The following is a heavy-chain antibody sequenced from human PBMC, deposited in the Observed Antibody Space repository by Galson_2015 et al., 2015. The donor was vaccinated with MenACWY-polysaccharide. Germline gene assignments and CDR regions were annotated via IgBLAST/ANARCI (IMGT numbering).Heavy chain of an antibody. CDR1: GFSFNTYW. D-gene: IGHD2-2*01. CDR2: INADGSAT. CDR3: TKASAGCLSNSCYPSDY. Sequence: SLRLSCAASGFSFNTYWMHWVRHAPGKGLVWVSRINADGSATGYADSVRGRFTISRDNAKNTLYLEMNSLRAEDTAVYYCTKASAGCLSNSCYPSDYWGQGTLVTVSS. V-gene: IGHV3-74*01. J-gene: IGHJ4*02.